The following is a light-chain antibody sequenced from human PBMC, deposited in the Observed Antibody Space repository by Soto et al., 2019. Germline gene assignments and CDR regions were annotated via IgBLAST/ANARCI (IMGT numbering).Light chain of an antibody. CDR2: EDN. J-gene: IGLJ2*01. CDR1: SGSIASNY. Sequence: NFMLTQPHSVSEYPGKTVTISCTGSSGSIASNYVQWYQQRPGSAPTTVIYEDNQRPFGVPDRFSGSIDSSSNSASLTISGLRTEDEADYYCQSYDSSNVVFGGGTKLTVL. CDR3: QSYDSSNVV. V-gene: IGLV6-57*02.